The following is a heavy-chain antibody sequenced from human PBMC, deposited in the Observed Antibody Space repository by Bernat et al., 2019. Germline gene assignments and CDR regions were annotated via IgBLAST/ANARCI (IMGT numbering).Heavy chain of an antibody. CDR1: GFSLSTSGVG. CDR3: AHRVPHQLYQLLESNWFDP. D-gene: IGHD2-2*01. V-gene: IGHV2-5*02. CDR2: IYWDDDK. J-gene: IGHJ5*02. Sequence: QITLKESGPTLVKPTQTLTLTCTFSGFSLSTSGVGVGWIRQPPGKALEWLALIYWDDDKRYSPSLKSRLTITKDTSKNQVVLTMTNMDPVDTDTYYCAHRVPHQLYQLLESNWFDPWGQGTLVTVSS.